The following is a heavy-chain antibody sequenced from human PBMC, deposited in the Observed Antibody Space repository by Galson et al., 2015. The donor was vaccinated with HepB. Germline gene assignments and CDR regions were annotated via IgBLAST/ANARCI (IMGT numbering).Heavy chain of an antibody. V-gene: IGHV3-23*01. D-gene: IGHD6-13*01. J-gene: IGHJ6*02. CDR3: AKDSTSRWYSSCMDV. CDR2: ISGSGGST. Sequence: SLRLSCAASGFTFSSYAMTWVRQAPGKGLEWVSGISGSGGSTYYADSVKGRFTISRDNSKNTLYLQVNSLRAEDTAVYYCAKDSTSRWYSSCMDVWGQGTPVTVSS. CDR1: GFTFSSYA.